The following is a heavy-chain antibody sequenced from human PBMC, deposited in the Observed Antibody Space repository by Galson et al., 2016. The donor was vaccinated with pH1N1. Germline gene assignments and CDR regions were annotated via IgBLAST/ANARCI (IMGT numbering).Heavy chain of an antibody. CDR1: GFSFSDYS. V-gene: IGHV3-48*02. CDR2: ISGKSSIR. D-gene: IGHD4-17*01. Sequence: SLRLSCAASGFSFSDYSMNWVRQAPGKGLEWVSYISGKSSIRHYADSVKGRFTISRDNAKNSLYLQMNSLRDEDTAVYYCARGPPSYGFYYLDLWGRGTLVTVSS. CDR3: ARGPPSYGFYYLDL. J-gene: IGHJ2*01.